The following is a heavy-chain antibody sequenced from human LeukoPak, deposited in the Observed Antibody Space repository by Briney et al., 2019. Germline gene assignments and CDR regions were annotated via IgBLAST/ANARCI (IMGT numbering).Heavy chain of an antibody. V-gene: IGHV1-69*04. D-gene: IGHD3-22*01. CDR1: GYTFTSYG. Sequence: SVKVSCKASGYTFTSYGISWVRQAPGQGLEWMERIIPILGIANYAQKFQGRVTITADKSTSTAYMELSSLRSEDTAVYYCARDVYYDSSGYYSLGEWYFDLWGRGTLVTVSS. CDR3: ARDVYYDSSGYYSLGEWYFDL. J-gene: IGHJ2*01. CDR2: IIPILGIA.